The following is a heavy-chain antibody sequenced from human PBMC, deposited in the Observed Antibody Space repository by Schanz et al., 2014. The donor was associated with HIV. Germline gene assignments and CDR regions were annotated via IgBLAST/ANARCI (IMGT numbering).Heavy chain of an antibody. Sequence: VKLVESGGGVVQPGRSLRLSCAASGFTFSSYAMSWVRQAPGKGLEWVSAISSSGSSTYYADSVKGRFTISRDNSKNRLYLQMNSLRVEDTAVYYCANEEVPNDYWGQGTLVTVSS. J-gene: IGHJ4*02. CDR3: ANEEVPNDY. V-gene: IGHV3-23*04. CDR2: ISSSGSST. CDR1: GFTFSSYA.